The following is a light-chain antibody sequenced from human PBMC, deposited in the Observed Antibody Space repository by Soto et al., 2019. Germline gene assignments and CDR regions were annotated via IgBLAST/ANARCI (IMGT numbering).Light chain of an antibody. V-gene: IGKV1-5*01. CDR3: QQYNSYPWT. CDR2: DAS. Sequence: DIQMTQSPSTLSASVGDRFTISCRATQSIPDWVAWYRHKLVRAPKILIYDASTLESGVPSRFSGSGAGTGCTRAISSLQPDDVKTDSCQQYNSYPWTFGQGTKVDIK. J-gene: IGKJ1*01. CDR1: QSIPDW.